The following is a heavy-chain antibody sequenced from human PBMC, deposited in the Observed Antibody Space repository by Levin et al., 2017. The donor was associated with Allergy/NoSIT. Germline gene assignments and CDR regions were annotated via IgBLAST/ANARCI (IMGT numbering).Heavy chain of an antibody. CDR3: ARDGRNYGDYVHDAFDI. Sequence: PSETLSLTCTVSGGSISSYYWSWIRQPPGKGLQWIGYIYYSGSTNYNPSLKSRVTISVDTSKNQFSLKLSSVTAADTAVYYCARDGRNYGDYVHDAFDIWGQGTMVTVSS. CDR1: GGSISSYY. CDR2: IYYSGST. D-gene: IGHD4-17*01. J-gene: IGHJ3*02. V-gene: IGHV4-59*01.